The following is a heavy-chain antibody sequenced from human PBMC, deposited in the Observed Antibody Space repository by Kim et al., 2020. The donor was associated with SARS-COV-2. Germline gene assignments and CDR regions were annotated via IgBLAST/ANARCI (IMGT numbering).Heavy chain of an antibody. D-gene: IGHD4-17*01. CDR3: AKERGDYPYYYYGMDV. V-gene: IGHV3-30*18. J-gene: IGHJ6*01. Sequence: GGSLRLSCAASGFTFSSYGMHWVRQAPGKGLEWVAVISYDGSNKYYADSVKGRFTISRDNSKNTLYLQMNSLRAEETAVYYCAKERGDYPYYYYGMDVWG. CDR2: ISYDGSNK. CDR1: GFTFSSYG.